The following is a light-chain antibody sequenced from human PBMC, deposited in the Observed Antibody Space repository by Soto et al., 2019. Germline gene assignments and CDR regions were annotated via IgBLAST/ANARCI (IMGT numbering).Light chain of an antibody. Sequence: EIVMTQSPLSLSVTPGAPASISCRSSQSLLHGSGYNYLDWYVQKPGQSPQLLIYLASSRASGVPDRFSGSGSGTDFTLKISRVEAEDAGIYYCMQSLHAPFGFGPGTKVDIK. J-gene: IGKJ3*01. CDR1: QSLLHGSGYNY. V-gene: IGKV2-28*01. CDR3: MQSLHAPFG. CDR2: LAS.